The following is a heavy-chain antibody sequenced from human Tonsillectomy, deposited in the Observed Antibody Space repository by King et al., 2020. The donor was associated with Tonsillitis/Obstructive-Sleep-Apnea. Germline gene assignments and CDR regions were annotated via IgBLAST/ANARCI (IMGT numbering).Heavy chain of an antibody. Sequence: VQLVQSGAEVKKPGESLRISCKGSGYSFTSYWISWVRQMPGKGLEWMGRIDPSDSYTNYRPSFQGHVTISADKSISTAYLQWSSLKASDTAMYYCARRDILTGYYNPPHFDYWGQGTLVTVSS. CDR2: IDPSDSYT. CDR3: ARRDILTGYYNPPHFDY. D-gene: IGHD3-9*01. CDR1: GYSFTSYW. V-gene: IGHV5-10-1*01. J-gene: IGHJ4*02.